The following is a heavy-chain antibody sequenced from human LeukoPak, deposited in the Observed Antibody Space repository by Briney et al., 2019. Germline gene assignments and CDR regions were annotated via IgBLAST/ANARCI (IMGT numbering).Heavy chain of an antibody. Sequence: GGSLRLSCAASGFTFSSYAMHWVRQAPGKGLQWVAVISYDGNTIHYADSVKGRFTISRDNSKNTLYMQMNTLRAEDTAVYYCAKRARGDYDFWSGYINDAFDIWGQGTMVTVSS. CDR1: GFTFSSYA. J-gene: IGHJ3*02. D-gene: IGHD3-3*01. CDR3: AKRARGDYDFWSGYINDAFDI. V-gene: IGHV3-30-3*02. CDR2: ISYDGNTI.